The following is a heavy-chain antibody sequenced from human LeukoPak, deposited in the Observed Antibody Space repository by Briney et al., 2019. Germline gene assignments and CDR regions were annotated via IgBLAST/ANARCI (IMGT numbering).Heavy chain of an antibody. D-gene: IGHD5-18*01. V-gene: IGHV1-8*03. CDR1: GYTFTSYD. Sequence: ASVKVSXKASGYTFTSYDINWVRQATGQGLEWMGWMNPNSGNTGYAQKFQGRVTITRNTSISTAYMELSSLRSEDTAVYYCARDNYLVGYSYGTYYYYMDVWGKGTTVTVSS. J-gene: IGHJ6*03. CDR2: MNPNSGNT. CDR3: ARDNYLVGYSYGTYYYYMDV.